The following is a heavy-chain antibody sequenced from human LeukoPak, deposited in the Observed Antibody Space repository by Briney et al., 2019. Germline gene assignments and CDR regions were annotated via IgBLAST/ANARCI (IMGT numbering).Heavy chain of an antibody. CDR2: IYYSGST. Sequence: SETLSLTCAVYGGSFSGYYWSWIRQPPGKGLEWIGYIYYSGSTNYNPSLKSRVTISVDTSKNQFSLKLSSVTAADTAVYYCARLTPSTNYYGSGSLLRRDYGMDVWGQGTTVTVSS. V-gene: IGHV4-59*08. CDR1: GGSFSGYY. D-gene: IGHD3-10*01. J-gene: IGHJ6*02. CDR3: ARLTPSTNYYGSGSLLRRDYGMDV.